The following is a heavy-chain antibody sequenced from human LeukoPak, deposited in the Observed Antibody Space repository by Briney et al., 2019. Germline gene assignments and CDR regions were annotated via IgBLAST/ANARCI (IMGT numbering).Heavy chain of an antibody. CDR2: ISYDGSNK. Sequence: QSGGSLRLSCAASGFTFSSYAMHWVRQAPGKGLEWVAVISYDGSNKYYADSVKGRFTISRDNSKNTLYLQMNSLRAEDTAVYYCASRDPRDMDFGICYWGQGTLVTVSS. CDR3: ASRDPRDMDFGICY. CDR1: GFTFSSYA. D-gene: IGHD3-3*01. V-gene: IGHV3-30*14. J-gene: IGHJ4*02.